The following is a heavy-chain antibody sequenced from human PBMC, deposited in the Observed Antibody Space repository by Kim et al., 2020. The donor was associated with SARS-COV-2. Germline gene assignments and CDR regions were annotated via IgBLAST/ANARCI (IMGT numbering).Heavy chain of an antibody. D-gene: IGHD2-2*01. CDR3: ARDRGNIVVVPAANYYYYYGMDV. CDR2: ISYDGSNK. Sequence: GGSLRLSCAASGFTFSSYGMHWVRQAPGKGLEWVAVISYDGSNKYYADSVKGRFTISRDNSKNTLYLQMNSLRAEDTAVYYCARDRGNIVVVPAANYYYYYGMDVWGQGTTVTVSS. J-gene: IGHJ6*02. V-gene: IGHV3-33*05. CDR1: GFTFSSYG.